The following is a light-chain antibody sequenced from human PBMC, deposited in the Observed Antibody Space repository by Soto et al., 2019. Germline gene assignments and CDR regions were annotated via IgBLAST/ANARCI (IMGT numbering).Light chain of an antibody. CDR3: QQYNS. CDR1: QGISTY. J-gene: IGKJ5*01. V-gene: IGKV1-5*01. CDR2: DAS. Sequence: DIQMTQSPSSLSESAGDRVTITCRASQGISTYLNWYQQKPGKAPKLLIYDASSLESGVPSRFSGSGSGTEFTLTISSLQPDDFATYYCQQYNSFGQGTRLEI.